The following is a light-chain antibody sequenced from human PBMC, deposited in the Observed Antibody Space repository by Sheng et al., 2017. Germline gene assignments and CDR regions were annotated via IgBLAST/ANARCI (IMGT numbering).Light chain of an antibody. CDR3: QSYDSGLSASV. CDR2: GIN. CDR1: SSNIGSHI. J-gene: IGLJ1*01. V-gene: IGLV1-40*01. Sequence: QSVLTQPPSASGTPGQRVTISCSGSSSNIGSHIVNWYQQLPGTAPKLLIYGINNRPSGVPDRFSGSKSGTSASLAITGLQAEDEADYYCQSYDSGLSASVFGTGTRVTVL.